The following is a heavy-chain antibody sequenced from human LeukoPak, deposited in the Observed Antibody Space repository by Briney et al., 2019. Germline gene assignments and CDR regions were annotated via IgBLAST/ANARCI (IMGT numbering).Heavy chain of an antibody. J-gene: IGHJ4*02. D-gene: IGHD5-12*01. CDR2: IKSDETST. CDR3: TTIRPDY. V-gene: IGHV3-74*01. Sequence: PGGSLRLSCAASGFTFSSYWLHWVRQAPGKGLVWVARIKSDETSTDYAASVKGRFTISRDDAKNTLYLQMSSLRAEDTAVYYCTTIRPDYWGQGALVTVSS. CDR1: GFTFSSYW.